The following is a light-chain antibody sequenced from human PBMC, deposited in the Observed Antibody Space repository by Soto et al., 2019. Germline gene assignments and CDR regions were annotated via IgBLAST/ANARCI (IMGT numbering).Light chain of an antibody. V-gene: IGKV3-15*01. J-gene: IGKJ4*01. CDR1: LSISSN. CDR3: QQFSSYPLT. CDR2: DAS. Sequence: EIVMTQSPATLSVSPGERATLSCGASLSISSNLAWYQQKPGQAPRLLIYDASTRATGIPARFSGSGSGTDFTLTISRLEPEDFAVYYCQQFSSYPLTFGGGTKVDI.